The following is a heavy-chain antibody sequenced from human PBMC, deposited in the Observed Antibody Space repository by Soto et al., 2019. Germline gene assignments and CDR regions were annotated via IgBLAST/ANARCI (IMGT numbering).Heavy chain of an antibody. J-gene: IGHJ6*02. Sequence: QEQLQESGPGLVKSSETLSLTCKVSGGSITGAFYWNWIRQYPGKGLEWIGSIHYRGSTYYNPSLKSRITITLDRSNNQFSLQLSSVTAADTAVYYCAKVRDSFGLDVWGQGTTVTVSS. CDR2: IHYRGST. V-gene: IGHV4-31*03. CDR3: AKVRDSFGLDV. D-gene: IGHD2-15*01. CDR1: GGSITGAFY.